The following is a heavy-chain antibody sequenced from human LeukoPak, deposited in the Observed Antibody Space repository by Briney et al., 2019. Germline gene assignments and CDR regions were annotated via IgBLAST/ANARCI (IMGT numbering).Heavy chain of an antibody. V-gene: IGHV3-30*04. J-gene: IGHJ4*02. D-gene: IGHD2-15*01. CDR3: ARDLISRYCSGGSCYPSLGY. Sequence: PGRSLRLSCAASGFTFSSYAMHWVRQAPGKGLEWVAVISYDGSNKYYADSVKGRFTISRDNSKNTLYLQMNSLRAEDTAVYYCARDLISRYCSGGSCYPSLGYWGQRTLVTVSS. CDR2: ISYDGSNK. CDR1: GFTFSSYA.